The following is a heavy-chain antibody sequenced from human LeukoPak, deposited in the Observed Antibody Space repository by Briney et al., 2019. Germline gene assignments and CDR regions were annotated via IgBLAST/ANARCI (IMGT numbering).Heavy chain of an antibody. CDR1: GFTFDDYG. D-gene: IGHD1-1*01. CDR3: ARGPVRLDY. J-gene: IGHJ4*02. Sequence: PGGSLRLSCAASGFTFDDYGMSWVRQAPGKGLEWVANIKQDGSEKYYVDSVKGRFTISRDNAKNSLYLQMNSLRAEDTAVYYCARGPVRLDYWGQGTLVTVSS. CDR2: IKQDGSEK. V-gene: IGHV3-7*01.